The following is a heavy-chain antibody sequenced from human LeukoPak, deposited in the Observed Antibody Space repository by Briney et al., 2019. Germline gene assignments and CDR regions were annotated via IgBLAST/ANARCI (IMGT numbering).Heavy chain of an antibody. CDR3: ARDAYYDSSGYYSHTYFDY. J-gene: IGHJ4*02. D-gene: IGHD3-22*01. CDR2: ISAYNGNT. CDR1: GYTFTSYG. V-gene: IGHV1-18*01. Sequence: GASVKVSCKASGYTFTSYGISWVRQAPGQGLEWMGWISAYNGNTNYAQKLQGRVTMTTDTSTSTAYMGLRSLRSDDTAVYYCARDAYYDSSGYYSHTYFDYWGQGTLVTVSS.